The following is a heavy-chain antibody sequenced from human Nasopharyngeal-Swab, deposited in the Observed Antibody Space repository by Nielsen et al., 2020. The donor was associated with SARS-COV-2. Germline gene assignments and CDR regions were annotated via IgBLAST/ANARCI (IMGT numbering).Heavy chain of an antibody. CDR1: GFTFDDYA. Sequence: GALKISCAASGFTFDDYAMHWVRQAPGKGLEWVSLISGDGGSTYYADSVKGRFTISRDNSKNSLYLQMNSLRTEDTALYYCAKVGSGYDNDYWGQGTLVTVSS. D-gene: IGHD3-22*01. V-gene: IGHV3-43*02. J-gene: IGHJ4*02. CDR2: ISGDGGST. CDR3: AKVGSGYDNDY.